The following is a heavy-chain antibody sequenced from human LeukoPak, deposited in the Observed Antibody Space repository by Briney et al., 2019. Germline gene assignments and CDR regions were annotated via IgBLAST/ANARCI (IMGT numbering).Heavy chain of an antibody. J-gene: IGHJ4*02. D-gene: IGHD3-10*01. CDR3: TRDPRVLDY. V-gene: IGHV3-11*04. Sequence: GGSLRLSCAASGFTFSDYYMSWIRQAPGKGLEWVSYISGSGTDILYADSVKGRFTMSRDNAKNSLYLQMNSLRTEDTAVYYCTRDPRVLDYWGQGTLVTVSS. CDR1: GFTFSDYY. CDR2: ISGSGTDI.